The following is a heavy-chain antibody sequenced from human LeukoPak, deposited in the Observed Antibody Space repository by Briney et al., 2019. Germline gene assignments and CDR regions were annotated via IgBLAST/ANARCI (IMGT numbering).Heavy chain of an antibody. D-gene: IGHD6-13*01. CDR2: ISGSGGST. CDR3: AKDRGDIAGEWYFDY. J-gene: IGHJ4*02. V-gene: IGHV3-23*01. CDR1: GFTFSSYA. Sequence: GGSLRLSCAASGFTFSSYAMSWVRQAPGKGLECVSAISGSGGSTYYADSVKGRFTISRDNSKNTLYLQMNSLRAEDTAVYYCAKDRGDIAGEWYFDYWGQGTLVTVSS.